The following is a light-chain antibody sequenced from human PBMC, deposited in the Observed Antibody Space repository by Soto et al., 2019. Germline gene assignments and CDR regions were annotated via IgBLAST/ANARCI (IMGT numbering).Light chain of an antibody. CDR1: QPISTW. Sequence: DIQVTQSPSTLSASVGDRVTITCRASQPISTWLAWYQEKPGKAPKLLIYDASSLEGGVPSRFSGSGSGTDFTLTISSLQPEDVATYYCQKYNSAPRTFGQGTKVDIK. CDR2: DAS. CDR3: QKYNSAPRT. V-gene: IGKV1-5*01. J-gene: IGKJ1*01.